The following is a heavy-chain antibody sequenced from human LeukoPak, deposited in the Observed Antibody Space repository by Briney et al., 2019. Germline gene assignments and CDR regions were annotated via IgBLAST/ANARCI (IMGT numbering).Heavy chain of an antibody. J-gene: IGHJ5*02. D-gene: IGHD3-10*01. CDR1: GFTFSSYW. V-gene: IGHV3-74*01. CDR2: INSDGSST. Sequence: GGSLRPSCAASGFTFSSYWMHWVRQAPGKGLVWVSRINSDGSSTSYADSVKGRFTISRDNAKNTLYLQMNSLRAEDTAVYYCVPHEMYYYGSGSYSWFDPWGQGTLVTVSS. CDR3: VPHEMYYYGSGSYSWFDP.